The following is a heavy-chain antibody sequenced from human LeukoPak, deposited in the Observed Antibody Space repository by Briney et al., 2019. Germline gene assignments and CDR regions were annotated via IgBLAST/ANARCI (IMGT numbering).Heavy chain of an antibody. Sequence: GGSLRLSCAAPGFTISDYGLVWVRQAPGKGLEWVSGSRSGGANNFYADAVKGRFTISRDNSKNTLYLQMNSLRAYDTAVYYCGRDPNGDYLGAFEFWGHGTTVIVSS. J-gene: IGHJ3*01. CDR3: GRDPNGDYLGAFEF. CDR1: GFTISDYG. CDR2: SRSGGANN. V-gene: IGHV3-23*01. D-gene: IGHD4-17*01.